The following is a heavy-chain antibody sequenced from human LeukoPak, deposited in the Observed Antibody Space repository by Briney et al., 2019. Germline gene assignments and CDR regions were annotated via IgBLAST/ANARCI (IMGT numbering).Heavy chain of an antibody. Sequence: PGGSLRLSCAASGFTFSSYAMSWVRQAPGKGLEWVSAISGSGGSTYYADSVKGRFTISRDNSKNTLYLQMNSLRAEDTAVYYCAKLQPENLYYGDYFDYWGQGTLVTVSS. CDR3: AKLQPENLYYGDYFDY. CDR2: ISGSGGST. J-gene: IGHJ4*02. D-gene: IGHD4-17*01. V-gene: IGHV3-23*01. CDR1: GFTFSSYA.